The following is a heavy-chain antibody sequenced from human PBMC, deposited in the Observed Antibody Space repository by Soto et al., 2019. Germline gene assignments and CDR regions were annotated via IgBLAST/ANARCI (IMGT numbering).Heavy chain of an antibody. Sequence: EVQLLESGGGLVQPGGSLRLSCVASGFSFSSYAMTWVRQAPGKGLEWVSVISGSDGSTYYAHSVKGRFTISRDNSKNTLYLQMNSLRAEDTAVYYCAKDRERDDWYEDYWGQVTLVTVS. CDR2: ISGSDGST. D-gene: IGHD3-9*01. V-gene: IGHV3-23*01. CDR3: AKDRERDDWYEDY. J-gene: IGHJ4*02. CDR1: GFSFSSYA.